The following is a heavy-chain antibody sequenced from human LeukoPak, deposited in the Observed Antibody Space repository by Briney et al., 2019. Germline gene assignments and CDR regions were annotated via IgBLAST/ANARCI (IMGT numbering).Heavy chain of an antibody. CDR2: IYYSGST. CDR3: ARGDTVVRGPEKYGMDV. Sequence: DPSETLSLTCTVSAGSFISSSHHWGWIRQSPGKGLEWIGYIYYSGSTYYNPSLKSRVTISVDTSKNQFSLKLSSVTAADTAVYYCARGDTVVRGPEKYGMDVWGQGTTVTVSS. CDR1: AGSFISSSHH. V-gene: IGHV4-31*03. J-gene: IGHJ6*02. D-gene: IGHD3-10*01.